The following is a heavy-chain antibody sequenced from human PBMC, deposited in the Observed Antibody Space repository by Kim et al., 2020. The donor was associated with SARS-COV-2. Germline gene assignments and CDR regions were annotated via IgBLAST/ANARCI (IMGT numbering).Heavy chain of an antibody. CDR3: ARLSPYYYDSSVDY. J-gene: IGHJ4*02. CDR1: GYSFTSYW. CDR2: IYPGDSDT. V-gene: IGHV5-51*01. Sequence: GESLKISCRGSGYSFTSYWIGWVRQMPGKGLEWVGIIYPGDSDTRYSPSFQGQVTISAGKSISTAYLQWSSLKASDTAMDYCARLSPYYYDSSVDYWGQGALVTVSP. D-gene: IGHD3-22*01.